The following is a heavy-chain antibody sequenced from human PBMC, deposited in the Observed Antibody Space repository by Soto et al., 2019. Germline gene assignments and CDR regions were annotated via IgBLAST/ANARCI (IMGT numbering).Heavy chain of an antibody. J-gene: IGHJ4*02. CDR1: GFTFSNHA. CDR3: AKQLYSTQSYFDY. V-gene: IGHV3-30-3*02. CDR2: ISHDGGNK. Sequence: GGSLRLSCAASGFTFSNHAMHWVRQAPGKGLEWVAIISHDGGNKYYADSVKGRFTISRDNSKNTLFLQMSSLRAEDTAVYYCAKQLYSTQSYFDYWGQGTLVTVSS. D-gene: IGHD6-13*01.